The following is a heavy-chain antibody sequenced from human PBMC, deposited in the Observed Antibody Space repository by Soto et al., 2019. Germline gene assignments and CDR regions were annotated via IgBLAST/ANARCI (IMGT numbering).Heavy chain of an antibody. V-gene: IGHV4-31*03. CDR1: GDSITSGNYY. J-gene: IGHJ3*02. Sequence: QVQLQESGPGLVKPSQTLSLTCIVSGDSITSGNYYWSWIRQHPGKGLEWIGYIHHSGNTYYIPSLNSRLSLSMDTSKNQFSPQLSSVTAADTALYYCARPNYDIFTGLSGFDIWGQGTMVTVSS. D-gene: IGHD3-9*01. CDR2: IHHSGNT. CDR3: ARPNYDIFTGLSGFDI.